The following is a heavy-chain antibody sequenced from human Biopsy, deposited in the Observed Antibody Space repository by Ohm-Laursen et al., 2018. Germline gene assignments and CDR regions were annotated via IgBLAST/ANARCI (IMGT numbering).Heavy chain of an antibody. CDR2: IIPIVDIV. D-gene: IGHD3-10*01. CDR1: GGTFNKYG. Sequence: ASVKVSCKASGGTFNKYGIFWVRQAPGQGLEWMGRIIPIVDIVNYAQRFQGRVTMTADKSTSTAYLDLSSLISEDTAVYYCARGGSGSGYYGMDVWGQGTTVTVSS. CDR3: ARGGSGSGYYGMDV. J-gene: IGHJ6*02. V-gene: IGHV1-69*04.